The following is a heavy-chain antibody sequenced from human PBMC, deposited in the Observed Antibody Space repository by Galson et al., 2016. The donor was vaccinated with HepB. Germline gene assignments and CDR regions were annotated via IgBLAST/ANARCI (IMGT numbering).Heavy chain of an antibody. D-gene: IGHD6-13*01. CDR3: ATPAYISTWASEDFKLKT. V-gene: IGHV1-8*01. J-gene: IGHJ4*02. CDR2: MNPNSGNT. CDR1: GYTFTSYD. Sequence: SVKVSCKASGYTFTSYDINWVRQATGQGLEWMGWMNPNSGNTGYAQKFQGRVTITADQSTNTAYMELSSLRSEDTAIYYCATPAYISTWASEDFKLKTWGQGTLVTVSA.